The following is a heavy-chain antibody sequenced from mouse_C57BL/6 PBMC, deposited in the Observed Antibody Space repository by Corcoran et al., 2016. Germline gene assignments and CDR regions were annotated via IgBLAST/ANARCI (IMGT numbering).Heavy chain of an antibody. CDR1: GYTFTTYG. Sequence: QIQLVQSGPELKKPGETVKISCKASGYTFTTYGMSWVKQAPGKGLKWMGWINTYSGVPTYADDFEGRFAFSLETSASTAYLQINNLKNEDTATYFCARRGGNYWFAYWGQGTLVTVSA. D-gene: IGHD2-1*01. CDR2: INTYSGVP. V-gene: IGHV9-3*01. J-gene: IGHJ3*01. CDR3: ARRGGNYWFAY.